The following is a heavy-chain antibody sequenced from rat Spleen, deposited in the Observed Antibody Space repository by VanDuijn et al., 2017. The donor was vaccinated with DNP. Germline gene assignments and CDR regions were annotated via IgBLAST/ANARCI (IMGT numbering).Heavy chain of an antibody. V-gene: IGHV5-31*01. CDR1: GYTFNDYW. D-gene: IGHD2-3*01. J-gene: IGHJ3*01. CDR2: ITKTGGST. CDR3: SSGGPDMIQGNWFAY. Sequence: EVQLVESGGGLVQPGRSLRLSCVASGYTFNDYWMTWMRQAPGKGLEWIASITKTGGSTYYPDSVKGRFMISKDDARNTGYLQMNNLRSEDTAMYYCSSGGPDMIQGNWFAYWGQGTLVTVSS.